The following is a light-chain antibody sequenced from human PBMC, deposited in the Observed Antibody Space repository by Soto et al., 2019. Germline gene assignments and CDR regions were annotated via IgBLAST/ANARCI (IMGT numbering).Light chain of an antibody. CDR1: QTIDSW. CDR2: KAS. V-gene: IGKV1-5*03. Sequence: DIQMTQSPWTLSASVGDRVTITCRASQTIDSWLAWYQQRPGKPPNLLIYKASTLASGVPSRFSGSGSGTEFTLTINSLQPDDFATYYCQQYHIYSGTFGQGTKVDIK. CDR3: QQYHIYSGT. J-gene: IGKJ1*01.